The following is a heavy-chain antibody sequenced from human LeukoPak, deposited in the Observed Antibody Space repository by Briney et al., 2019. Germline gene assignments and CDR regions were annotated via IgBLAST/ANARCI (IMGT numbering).Heavy chain of an antibody. Sequence: GASVRVSCKASGGTFSSYAISWVRQAPGQGLEWMGGIIPIFGTANYAQKFQGRVTITADESTSTAYMELSSLRSEDTAVYYCIAVAASGYWGQGTLVTVSS. J-gene: IGHJ4*02. CDR2: IIPIFGTA. CDR3: IAVAASGY. V-gene: IGHV1-69*13. CDR1: GGTFSSYA. D-gene: IGHD6-19*01.